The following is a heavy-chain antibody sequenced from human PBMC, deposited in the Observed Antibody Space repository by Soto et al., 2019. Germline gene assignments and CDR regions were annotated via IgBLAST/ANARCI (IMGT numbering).Heavy chain of an antibody. V-gene: IGHV3-7*01. CDR3: AREGYYDFWSGEDYYYGMDV. Sequence: GGSLRLSCAASGFTFSSYWMGWVRQAPGKGLEWVANIKQDGSEKYYVDSVKGRFTISRDNAKNSLYLQMNSLRAEDTAVYYCAREGYYDFWSGEDYYYGMDVWGQGTTVTVSS. D-gene: IGHD3-3*01. CDR1: GFTFSSYW. CDR2: IKQDGSEK. J-gene: IGHJ6*02.